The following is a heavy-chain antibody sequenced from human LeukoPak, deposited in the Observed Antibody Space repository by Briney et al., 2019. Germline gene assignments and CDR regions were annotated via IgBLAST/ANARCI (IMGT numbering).Heavy chain of an antibody. V-gene: IGHV4-61*02. CDR1: GGSMSSGSHY. CDR2: IYTSGST. D-gene: IGHD2-8*01. Sequence: NSSETLSLTCTVSGGSMSSGSHYWSWIRQPAGKGLEWIGRIYTSGSTNYNPSHKSRVTISVDTSKNQFSLKLSSVTAADTAVYYCARDLCTNGVCYDAFDIWGQGTMVNVSS. CDR3: ARDLCTNGVCYDAFDI. J-gene: IGHJ3*02.